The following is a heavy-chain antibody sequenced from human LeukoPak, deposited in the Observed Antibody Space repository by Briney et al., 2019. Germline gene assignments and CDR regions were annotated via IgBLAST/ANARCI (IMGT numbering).Heavy chain of an antibody. CDR3: SIDPWEILNYFDY. Sequence: ASVKVSCKASGYTFTGNYMPWVRQAPGQGREWMGWINPNSGGTNYAQKSQGRVTLTSDTANSTAYMELSRRRSEAEAVSYCSIDPWEILNYFDYWGQGTLVTVSS. V-gene: IGHV1-2*02. D-gene: IGHD1-26*01. CDR2: INPNSGGT. CDR1: GYTFTGNY. J-gene: IGHJ4*02.